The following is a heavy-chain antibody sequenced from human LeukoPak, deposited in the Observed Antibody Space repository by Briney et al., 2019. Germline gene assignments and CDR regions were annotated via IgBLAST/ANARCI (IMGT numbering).Heavy chain of an antibody. J-gene: IGHJ4*02. V-gene: IGHV3-23*01. CDR3: AQDLAWGAFDH. CDR2: ISPSGGGT. Sequence: GGSLRVSCAASGFTFRNYGMNWVRQAPGKGLEWVSGISPSGGGTYYADSVKGRFTISRDDSKNTLSLQMNSLRVEDTAVYYCAQDLAWGAFDHWGQGTLVTVSS. CDR1: GFTFRNYG. D-gene: IGHD7-27*01.